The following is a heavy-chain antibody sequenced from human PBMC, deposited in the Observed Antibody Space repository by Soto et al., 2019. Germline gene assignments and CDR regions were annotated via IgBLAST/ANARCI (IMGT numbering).Heavy chain of an antibody. CDR3: ARGNSSGWYGEASDWFDP. CDR2: INHSGST. CDR1: GGSFSGYY. V-gene: IGHV4-34*01. D-gene: IGHD6-19*01. Sequence: SETLSLTCAVYGGSFSGYYWSWIRQPPGKGLEWIGEINHSGSTNYNPSLKSRVTISVDTSKNPFSIKLSSGTAADTAVYYCARGNSSGWYGEASDWFDPWGQGTLVTVSS. J-gene: IGHJ5*02.